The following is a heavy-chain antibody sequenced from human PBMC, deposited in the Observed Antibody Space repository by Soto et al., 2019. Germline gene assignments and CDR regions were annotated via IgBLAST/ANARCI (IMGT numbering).Heavy chain of an antibody. V-gene: IGHV3-74*01. Sequence: EVQLVESGGGLVQPGGSLRLSCEASGFTFNSYWMHWVRQAPGKGLVWVSRINTDGTRTSYADSVKGRFTISRDNAKKTLYLQMHSPRAEDTAVYYCVRDLIPSGSSYLAYWGQGNLVTVSS. D-gene: IGHD2-21*01. CDR2: INTDGTRT. CDR3: VRDLIPSGSSYLAY. CDR1: GFTFNSYW. J-gene: IGHJ4*02.